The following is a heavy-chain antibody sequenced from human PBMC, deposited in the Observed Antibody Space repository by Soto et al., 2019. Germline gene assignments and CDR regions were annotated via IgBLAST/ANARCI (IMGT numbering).Heavy chain of an antibody. CDR2: ISGSGGST. J-gene: IGHJ4*02. CDR1: GFTFSSYA. V-gene: IGHV3-23*01. D-gene: IGHD3-22*01. Sequence: GESLKISCAASGFTFSSYAMSWVRQAPGKGLEWVSAISGSGGSTYYADSVKGRFTISRDNSKNTLYLQMNSLRAEDTAVYYCAKDEDYYDSSGYFDYWGQGTLVTVSS. CDR3: AKDEDYYDSSGYFDY.